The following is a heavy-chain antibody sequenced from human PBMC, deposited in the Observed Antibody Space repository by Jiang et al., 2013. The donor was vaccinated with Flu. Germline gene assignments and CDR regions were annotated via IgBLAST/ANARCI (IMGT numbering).Heavy chain of an antibody. V-gene: IGHV3-33*01. Sequence: VIWYDGSNKYYADSVKGRFTISRDNSKNTLYLQMNSLRAEDTAVYYCARDSTAADAFDIWGQGTMVTVSS. D-gene: IGHD6-25*01. CDR2: IWYDGSNK. CDR3: ARDSTAADAFDI. J-gene: IGHJ3*02.